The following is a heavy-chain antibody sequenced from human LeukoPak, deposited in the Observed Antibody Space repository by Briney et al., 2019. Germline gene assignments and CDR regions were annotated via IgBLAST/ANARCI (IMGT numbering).Heavy chain of an antibody. Sequence: ASVKVSCKASGYTFTGYYMHWVRQAPGQGLEWMGRINPNSGGTNYAQKFQGRVTMTRDTSISTAYMELSRLRSDDTAVYYCARAEGITGTTSGFDYWGQGTLVTVSS. V-gene: IGHV1-2*06. CDR2: INPNSGGT. J-gene: IGHJ4*02. CDR3: ARAEGITGTTSGFDY. D-gene: IGHD1-20*01. CDR1: GYTFTGYY.